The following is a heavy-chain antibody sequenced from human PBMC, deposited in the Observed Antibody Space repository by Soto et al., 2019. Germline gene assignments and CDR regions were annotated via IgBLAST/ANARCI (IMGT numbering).Heavy chain of an antibody. J-gene: IGHJ3*01. CDR3: ARYRTKVPVAFDV. V-gene: IGHV1-8*01. Sequence: QEQLVQSGAEVKKPGASVQVSCKASGLAFPIDDIIWVRQTIGQGLEFMGWMNPSGSNTGYAQKFQGRATFTWNTPTSTAYMDLSGLRSEDTAVYYCARYRTKVPVAFDVWGQGTMVTVSS. CDR2: MNPSGSNT. CDR1: GLAFPIDD. D-gene: IGHD3-16*02.